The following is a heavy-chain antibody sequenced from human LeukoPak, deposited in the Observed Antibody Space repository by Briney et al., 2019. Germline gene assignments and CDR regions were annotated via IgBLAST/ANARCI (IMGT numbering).Heavy chain of an antibody. CDR1: GGSISSGDYY. V-gene: IGHV4-30-4*08. J-gene: IGHJ5*02. CDR2: IYYSGST. CDR3: ARGLGYCSSTSCYFYWFDP. Sequence: PSETLSLTCTVSGGSISSGDYYWSWIRQPPGKGLEWIGYIYYSGSTYYNPSLKSRVTISVDTSKNQFSLKLCSVTAADTAVYYCARGLGYCSSTSCYFYWFDPWGQGTLVTVSS. D-gene: IGHD2-2*03.